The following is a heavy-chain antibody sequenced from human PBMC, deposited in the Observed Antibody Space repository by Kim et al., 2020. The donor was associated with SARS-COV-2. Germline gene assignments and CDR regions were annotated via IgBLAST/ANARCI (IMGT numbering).Heavy chain of an antibody. J-gene: IGHJ3*02. V-gene: IGHV5-51*01. Sequence: GESLKISCEGAGYSFSSYWIGWVRQMPGKGLEWMGIIYPADSDTRYRSSFEGQVTISVDKSINTAYLQWTSLMASDTAMYYCAKSRSNWYGSDDAFDMWGQGTMVTVSS. CDR1: GYSFSSYW. CDR2: IYPADSDT. D-gene: IGHD1-20*01. CDR3: AKSRSNWYGSDDAFDM.